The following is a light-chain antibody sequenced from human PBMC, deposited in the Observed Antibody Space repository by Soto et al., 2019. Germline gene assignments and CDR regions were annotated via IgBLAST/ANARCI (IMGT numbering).Light chain of an antibody. V-gene: IGKV1-9*01. CDR1: QDISSY. J-gene: IGKJ4*01. CDR2: AAS. CDR3: QQVNSYPLP. Sequence: IQFTQSASSLSASVGYRVNMTCRASQDISSYLAWYQQKPGKAPKLLIYAASTLQSGVPSRLSGSGSGTDFTLTISRLQPEDFATHYCQQVNSYPLPFGGGTKV.